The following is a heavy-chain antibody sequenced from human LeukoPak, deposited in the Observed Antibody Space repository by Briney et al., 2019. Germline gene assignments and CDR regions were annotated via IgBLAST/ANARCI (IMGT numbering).Heavy chain of an antibody. Sequence: GGSLRLSCAASGFTFSSYAMTWVRQAPEKGLEWVSAISGSGGSTYYADSVKGRFTISRDNSKNTLYLQMNSLRAEDTAVYYCTKTPPAAIYWFDPWGQGTLVTVSS. V-gene: IGHV3-23*01. CDR2: ISGSGGST. D-gene: IGHD2-2*02. CDR3: TKTPPAAIYWFDP. J-gene: IGHJ5*02. CDR1: GFTFSSYA.